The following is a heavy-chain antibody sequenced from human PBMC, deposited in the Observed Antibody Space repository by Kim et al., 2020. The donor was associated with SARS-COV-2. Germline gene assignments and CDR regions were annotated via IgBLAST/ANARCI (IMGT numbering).Heavy chain of an antibody. CDR1: GYTFTSYA. CDR3: ARARRSCTNGVCYILSDY. Sequence: ASVKVSCKASGYTFTSYAMHWVRQAPGQRLEWMGWINAGNGNTKYSQKFQGRVTITRDTSASTAYMELSSLRSEDTAVYYCARARRSCTNGVCYILSDYWGQGTLVTVSS. J-gene: IGHJ4*02. V-gene: IGHV1-3*01. CDR2: INAGNGNT. D-gene: IGHD2-8*01.